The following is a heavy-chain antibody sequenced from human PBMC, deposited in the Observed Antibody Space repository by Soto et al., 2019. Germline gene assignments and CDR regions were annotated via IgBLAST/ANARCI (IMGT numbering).Heavy chain of an antibody. CDR1: GYTFTSYA. CDR2: INAGNGNT. CDR3: ATEGSYCSGGSCYSGWYYYGMDV. V-gene: IGHV1-3*01. J-gene: IGHJ6*02. D-gene: IGHD2-15*01. Sequence: ASVKVSCKASGYTFTSYAMHWVRQAPGQRLEWMGWINAGNGNTKYSQKFQGRVTITRDTSASTAYMGLSSLRSEDTAVYYCATEGSYCSGGSCYSGWYYYGMDVWGQGTTVTV.